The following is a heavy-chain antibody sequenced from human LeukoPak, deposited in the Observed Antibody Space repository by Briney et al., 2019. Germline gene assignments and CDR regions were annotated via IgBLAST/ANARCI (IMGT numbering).Heavy chain of an antibody. J-gene: IGHJ5*02. CDR1: GGSFSGYY. CDR2: INHSGST. D-gene: IGHD2-2*01. Sequence: PSETLSLTCAVYGGSFSGYYWSWIRQPLGKGLEWIGEINHSGSTNYNPSLKSRVTISVDTSKNQFSLKLSSVTAADTAVYYCARGGRAPPYSYCSSTSCYWFDPRGQGTLVTVSS. CDR3: ARGGRAPPYSYCSSTSCYWFDP. V-gene: IGHV4-34*01.